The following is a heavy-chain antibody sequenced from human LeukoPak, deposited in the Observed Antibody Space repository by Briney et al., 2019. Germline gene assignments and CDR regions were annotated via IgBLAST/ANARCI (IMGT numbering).Heavy chain of an antibody. CDR3: AKQCDSTNCYPLGYHYMDV. J-gene: IGHJ6*03. CDR1: GFTFSSYS. V-gene: IGHV3-48*01. D-gene: IGHD2-2*01. CDR2: ISSSSSSI. Sequence: GGSLRLSCAASGFTFSSYSMNWVRQAPGKGLEWVSYISSSSSSIYYADSVKGRFTISRDNAKNSLYLQMNSLSAGDTAVYYCAKQCDSTNCYPLGYHYMDVWGTGTTVTVSS.